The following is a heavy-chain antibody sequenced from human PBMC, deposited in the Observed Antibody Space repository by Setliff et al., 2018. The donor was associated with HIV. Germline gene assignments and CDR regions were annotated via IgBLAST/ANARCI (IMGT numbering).Heavy chain of an antibody. CDR1: GFTFSSYS. Sequence: GGSLRLSCAASGFTFSSYSMNWVRQAPGKGLEWVSYISSSSSTIYYADSVKGRFTISRDNAKNSLYLKMNSLRAEDTAVYYCARSRAAGFDYWGQGTLVTVSS. V-gene: IGHV3-48*01. CDR3: ARSRAAGFDY. J-gene: IGHJ4*02. D-gene: IGHD6-13*01. CDR2: ISSSSSTI.